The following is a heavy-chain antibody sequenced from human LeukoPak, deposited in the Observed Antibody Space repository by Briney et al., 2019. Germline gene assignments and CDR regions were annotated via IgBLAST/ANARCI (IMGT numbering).Heavy chain of an antibody. CDR2: ISSSSSTI. CDR3: ARADYYDSSGYYYRGGGKYYFDY. CDR1: GFTFSSYS. D-gene: IGHD3-22*01. Sequence: PGGSLRLSCAASGFTFSSYSMNWVRQAPGKGLEWVSYISSSSSTIYYADSVKGRFTISRDNAKNSLYLQMNSLRAEDTAVYYCARADYYDSSGYYYRGGGKYYFDYWGQGTLVTVSS. J-gene: IGHJ4*02. V-gene: IGHV3-48*04.